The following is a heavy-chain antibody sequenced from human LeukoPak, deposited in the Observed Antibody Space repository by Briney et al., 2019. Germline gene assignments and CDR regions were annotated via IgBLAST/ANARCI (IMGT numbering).Heavy chain of an antibody. J-gene: IGHJ4*02. CDR3: ARALSYSYGSMDF. V-gene: IGHV3-21*01. Sequence: QSGGSLRLSCADSGFTFSSYSMNWVRQAPGKGLEWVSSISSGSKYIYNADSVKGRFTISRDNAKNSLYLQMNSVRAEDTAVYYCARALSYSYGSMDFWGQGTLVIVSS. CDR2: ISSGSKYI. CDR1: GFTFSSYS. D-gene: IGHD5-18*01.